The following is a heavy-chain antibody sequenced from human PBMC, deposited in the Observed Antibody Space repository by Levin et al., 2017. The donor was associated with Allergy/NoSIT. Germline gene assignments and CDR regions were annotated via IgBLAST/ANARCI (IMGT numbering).Heavy chain of an antibody. J-gene: IGHJ5*02. CDR1: GYTFTGYY. CDR2: INPNSGGT. Sequence: ASVKVSCKASGYTFTGYYMHWVRQAPGQGLEWMGRINPNSGGTNYAQKFQGRVTMTRDTSISTAYMELSRLRSDDTAVYYCARDAFLRSSHPWFDPWGQGTLVTVSS. D-gene: IGHD3-3*01. CDR3: ARDAFLRSSHPWFDP. V-gene: IGHV1-2*06.